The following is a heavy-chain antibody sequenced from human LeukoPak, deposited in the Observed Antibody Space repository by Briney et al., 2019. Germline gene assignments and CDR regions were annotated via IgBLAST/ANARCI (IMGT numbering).Heavy chain of an antibody. Sequence: GESLKISCKVSGYILTNNWIGWVRQVPGKGLEWMGIIYPGDSDTRYSPSFQGQVTISADKSISTAYLQWSSLKASDTAMYYCARLGVSSSFDYWGQGTLVTVSS. J-gene: IGHJ4*02. V-gene: IGHV5-51*01. D-gene: IGHD6-19*01. CDR2: IYPGDSDT. CDR3: ARLGVSSSFDY. CDR1: GYILTNNW.